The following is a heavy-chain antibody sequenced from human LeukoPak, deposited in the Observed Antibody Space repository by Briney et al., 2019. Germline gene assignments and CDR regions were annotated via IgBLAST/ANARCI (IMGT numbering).Heavy chain of an antibody. Sequence: ASVKVSCKASGYTFTGYYMHWVRQAPGQGLEWMGWINPNSGGTNYAQKFQGRVTMTRDTSISTAYMELSRLRSDDTAVYYCARDHSDYPLGWFDPWGQGTLVTVSS. CDR3: ARDHSDYPLGWFDP. J-gene: IGHJ5*02. CDR2: INPNSGGT. V-gene: IGHV1-2*02. D-gene: IGHD4-11*01. CDR1: GYTFTGYY.